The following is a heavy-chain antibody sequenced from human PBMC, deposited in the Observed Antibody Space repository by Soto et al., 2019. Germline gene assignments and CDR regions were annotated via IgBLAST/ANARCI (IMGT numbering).Heavy chain of an antibody. J-gene: IGHJ4*02. Sequence: EVQLVESGGVVVQPGGSLRLSCAASGFTFSSYAMSWVRQAPGKGLEWVSAISGSGGSTYYADSVKGRFTISRDNSKNTLYLQMNSLRAEDTAIYYCAKDGIAAAGTDLYYYFDYWGQGTLVTVSS. CDR3: AKDGIAAAGTDLYYYFDY. CDR1: GFTFSSYA. V-gene: IGHV3-23*04. D-gene: IGHD6-13*01. CDR2: ISGSGGST.